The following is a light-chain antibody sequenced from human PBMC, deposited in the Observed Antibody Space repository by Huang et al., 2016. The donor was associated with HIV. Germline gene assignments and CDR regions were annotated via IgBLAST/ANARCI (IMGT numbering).Light chain of an antibody. J-gene: IGKJ2*01. V-gene: IGKV3-11*01. CDR3: QQRSNWPRMYT. CDR2: DAS. Sequence: EIVLTQSPATLSLSPGERATLSSRASQSVSRYLAWYQQKPGRSPRLLIYDASNRATGIPARFSGSGSGTDFTLTISSLEPEDFAVYYCQQRSNWPRMYTFGQGTKLEIK. CDR1: QSVSRY.